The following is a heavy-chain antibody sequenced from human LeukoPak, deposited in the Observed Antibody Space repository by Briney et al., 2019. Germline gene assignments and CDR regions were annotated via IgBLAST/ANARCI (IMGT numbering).Heavy chain of an antibody. CDR2: IYYSGST. CDR1: GGSISSSSYY. J-gene: IGHJ4*02. CDR3: AREGYGSGSEPDFDY. V-gene: IGHV4-39*07. D-gene: IGHD3-10*01. Sequence: PSETLSLTCTVSGGSISSSSYYWGWIRQPPGKGLEWIGSIYYSGSTYYNPSLKSRVTISVDTSKNQLSLKLSSVTAADTAVYYCAREGYGSGSEPDFDYWGQGTLVTVSS.